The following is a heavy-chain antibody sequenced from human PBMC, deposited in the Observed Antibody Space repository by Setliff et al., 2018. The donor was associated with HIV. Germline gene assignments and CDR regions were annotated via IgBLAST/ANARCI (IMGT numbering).Heavy chain of an antibody. CDR3: ARAYGDYGHYYYYLDV. Sequence: SETLSLTCAVYGGSFSGYYWNWIRQPPGRGLEWIGEINHSGSTNYNPSLKSRVTISVDMSKNQFSLRLNSVTAADTAVYYCARAYGDYGHYYYYLDVWGKGTTVTVSS. J-gene: IGHJ6*03. V-gene: IGHV4-34*01. D-gene: IGHD4-17*01. CDR2: INHSGST. CDR1: GGSFSGYY.